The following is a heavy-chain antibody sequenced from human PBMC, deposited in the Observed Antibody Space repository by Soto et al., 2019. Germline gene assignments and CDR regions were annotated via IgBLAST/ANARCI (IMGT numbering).Heavy chain of an antibody. CDR1: GFTFSSYA. J-gene: IGHJ4*02. D-gene: IGHD3-3*01. CDR3: SREYMRYDFWSGYSNFDY. CDR2: ISYDGSNK. V-gene: IGHV3-30-3*01. Sequence: PGGSLRLSCAASGFTFSSYAMHWVRQAPGKGLKWVAVISYDGSNKYYADSVKGRFTISRDNSKNTLYLQMNSLRAEDTAVYYCSREYMRYDFWSGYSNFDYWGQGTLVTVSS.